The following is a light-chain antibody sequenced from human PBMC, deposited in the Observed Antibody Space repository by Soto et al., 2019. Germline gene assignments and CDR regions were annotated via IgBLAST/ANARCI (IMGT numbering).Light chain of an antibody. CDR2: DAY. Sequence: VLTPSAGTLSLSPVERSTLSCRAGQTVSNNYLAWYQQTPGQATRLLIYDAYSRATGITDRCSGGAYGTDFHLTISSLPTEDFAVYYCQQFSTYPLTFGGGTQV. J-gene: IGKJ4*01. V-gene: IGKV3-20*01. CDR1: QTVSNNY. CDR3: QQFSTYPLT.